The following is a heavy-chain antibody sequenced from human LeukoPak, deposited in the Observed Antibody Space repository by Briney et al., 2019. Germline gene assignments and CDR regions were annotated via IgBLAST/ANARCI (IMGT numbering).Heavy chain of an antibody. Sequence: GGSLRLSCAASGFTFSSYGMHWVRQAPGKGLEWVAVISYDGSNKYYADSVKGRFTISRDNSKNTLYLQMNSPRAEDTAVYYCAKDNSGYALGYFDYWGQGTLVTVSS. CDR2: ISYDGSNK. CDR1: GFTFSSYG. V-gene: IGHV3-30*18. J-gene: IGHJ4*02. D-gene: IGHD5-12*01. CDR3: AKDNSGYALGYFDY.